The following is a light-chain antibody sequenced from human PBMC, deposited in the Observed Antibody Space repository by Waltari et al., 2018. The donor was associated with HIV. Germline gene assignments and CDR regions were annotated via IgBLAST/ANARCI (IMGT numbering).Light chain of an antibody. J-gene: IGLJ3*02. Sequence: QSALTQPASVSGSPGQSITISCTGPSSDVGGYNYVSWYQQHPGKAPKLMIFEVSNRPSGVSNRFSGSKSVNTASLTISGLQAEDEADYYCSSYTTRSAPDPNWVFGGGTKLTVL. CDR3: SSYTTRSAPDPNWV. CDR1: SSDVGGYNY. CDR2: EVS. V-gene: IGLV2-14*01.